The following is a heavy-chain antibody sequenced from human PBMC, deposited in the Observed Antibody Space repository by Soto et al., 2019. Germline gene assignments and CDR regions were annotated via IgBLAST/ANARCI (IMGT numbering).Heavy chain of an antibody. D-gene: IGHD3-9*01. CDR2: IIPIFGTA. V-gene: IGHV1-69*06. J-gene: IGHJ4*02. CDR1: GGTFSSYA. Sequence: ASVKVSCKASGGTFSSYAISWVRQAPGQGLEWVGGIIPIFGTANYAQKFQGRVTITADKSTSTAYMELSSLRSEDTAVYYCARDPRHYDILTGYSSWGQGTLVTVSS. CDR3: ARDPRHYDILTGYSS.